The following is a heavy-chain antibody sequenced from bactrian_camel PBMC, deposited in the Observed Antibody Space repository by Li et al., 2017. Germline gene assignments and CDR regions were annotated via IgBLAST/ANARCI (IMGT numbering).Heavy chain of an antibody. V-gene: IGHV3S54*01. CDR1: GVKYSQYC. D-gene: IGHD3*01. CDR3: AAGRPDVPRFTDSGAYGDGPQNECNN. Sequence: HVQLVESGGGSVQAGGSLSPSCTRSGVKYSQYCMAWYRPATGKEREVVAALYTGGGTDAYNDHSVKARFTIAQDRVKNTLYLQMNNLTPDESAMYYCAAGRPDVPRFTDSGAYGDGPQNECNNWGQGTQVTVS. J-gene: IGHJ4*01. CDR2: LYTGGGTDA.